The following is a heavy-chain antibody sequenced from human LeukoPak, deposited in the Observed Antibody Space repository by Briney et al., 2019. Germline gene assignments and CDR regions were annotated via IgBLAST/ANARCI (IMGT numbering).Heavy chain of an antibody. CDR2: IKQDGSEK. CDR1: GFTFSSYW. D-gene: IGHD6-13*01. V-gene: IGHV3-7*01. J-gene: IGHJ4*02. CDR3: ARVHSSSLPHYPDSY. Sequence: PGGSLRLSCAASGFTFSSYWMSWVRQAPGKGLEWVAIIKQDGSEKYYVDSVKGRFTISRDNAKNSLYLQMNSLRAEDTAVYYCARVHSSSLPHYPDSYWGQGTLVTVSS.